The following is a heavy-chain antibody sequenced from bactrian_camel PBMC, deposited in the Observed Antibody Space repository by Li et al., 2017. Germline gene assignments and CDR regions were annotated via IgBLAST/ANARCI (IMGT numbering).Heavy chain of an antibody. J-gene: IGHJ6*01. CDR2: IFRDASRP. CDR1: GFTFSNYW. D-gene: IGHD3*01. Sequence: HVQLVESGGGLVQPGASLRLSCEASGFTFSNYWMYWVRQAPGKGLEWISTIFRDASRPIYAESVKARFTISENTAKNTLYLQMNSLESDDTAAYYCVKDAPLGNAFGDWSQGTQVTVS. CDR3: VKDAPLGNAFGD. V-gene: IGHV3S1*01.